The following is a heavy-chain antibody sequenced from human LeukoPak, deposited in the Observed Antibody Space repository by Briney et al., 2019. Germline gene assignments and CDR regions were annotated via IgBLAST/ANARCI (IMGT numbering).Heavy chain of an antibody. V-gene: IGHV3-30*03. CDR2: ISYDGSNK. J-gene: IGHJ4*02. Sequence: GSLRLSCAASGFTFSSYGMHWVRQAPGKGLEWVAVISYDGSNKYYADSVKGRFTISRGNAKNSLYLQMNSLRAEDTAVYYCARDQYYDFWSGYAAFDYWGQGTLVTVSS. CDR1: GFTFSSYG. D-gene: IGHD3-3*01. CDR3: ARDQYYDFWSGYAAFDY.